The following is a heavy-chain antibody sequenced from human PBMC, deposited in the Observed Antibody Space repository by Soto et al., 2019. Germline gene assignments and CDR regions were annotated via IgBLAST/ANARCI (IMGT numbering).Heavy chain of an antibody. CDR2: ISNDGSS. J-gene: IGHJ1*01. V-gene: IGHV3-74*01. CDR1: GFTFSSYW. Sequence: EVQLVESGGGLVQPGGSLRHSCVASGFTFSSYWMHWVRQAPGKGLVWVSSISNDGSSIYADPVKGRFTISRDNAKNTLYLQMNSLRAEDTAVYYCARLPNKSPQNWGQGTLVIVSP. CDR3: ARLPNKSPQN.